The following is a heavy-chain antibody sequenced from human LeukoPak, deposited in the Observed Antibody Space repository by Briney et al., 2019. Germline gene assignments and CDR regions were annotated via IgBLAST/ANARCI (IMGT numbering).Heavy chain of an antibody. CDR3: AGDPVGDWFDP. V-gene: IGHV4-38-2*02. CDR1: GYSISSGYY. J-gene: IGHJ5*02. Sequence: SETLSLTCAVSGYSISSGYYWGWIRQPPGKGLEWIGSIYHSGSTYYNPSLKSRVTISVDTSKNQFSLKLSSVTAADTAVYYCAGDPVGDWFDPWGQGTLVTVSS. D-gene: IGHD3-16*01. CDR2: IYHSGST.